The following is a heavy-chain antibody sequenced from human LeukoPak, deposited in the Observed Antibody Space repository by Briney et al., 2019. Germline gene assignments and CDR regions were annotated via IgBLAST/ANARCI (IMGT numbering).Heavy chain of an antibody. CDR2: IDRDGSRI. Sequence: GGSLRLSCAVSGFTFSSYWMHWVRQAPGKGLVWVSRIDRDGSRINYADSVKGRFTISRDNGKNTLFLQMNSLRAEDAAVYYCARHYGPWGQGTLVTVSS. V-gene: IGHV3-74*01. CDR1: GFTFSSYW. J-gene: IGHJ5*02. CDR3: ARHYGP. D-gene: IGHD3-16*01.